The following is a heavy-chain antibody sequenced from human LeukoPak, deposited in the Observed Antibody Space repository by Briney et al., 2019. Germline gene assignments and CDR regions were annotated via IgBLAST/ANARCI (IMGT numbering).Heavy chain of an antibody. CDR1: GFTFSDYY. J-gene: IGHJ3*02. D-gene: IGHD2-2*01. Sequence: GGSLRLSCAASGFTFSDYYMSWIRQAPGKGLEWISYISSSGSTIYYADSVKGRFTISRDNAKNSLYLQMNSLRAEDTAVYYCARGGVVVVPAAPPDIWGQGTMVTVSS. CDR3: ARGGVVVVPAAPPDI. V-gene: IGHV3-11*01. CDR2: ISSSGSTI.